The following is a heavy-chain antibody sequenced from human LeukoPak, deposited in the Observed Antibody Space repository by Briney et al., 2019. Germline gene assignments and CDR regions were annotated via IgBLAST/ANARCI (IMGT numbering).Heavy chain of an antibody. CDR2: IYTSGST. J-gene: IGHJ5*02. CDR1: GGSISSYY. D-gene: IGHD2-15*01. CDR3: ARGRGVFKYCSGGSCYSDWFDP. Sequence: PSETLSLTCTVSGGSISSYYWSWIRQPAGKGLEWIGRIYTSGSTNYNPSLKSRVTMSVDTSKNQFSLKPSSVTAADTAVYYCARGRGVFKYCSGGSCYSDWFDPWGQGTLVTVSS. V-gene: IGHV4-4*07.